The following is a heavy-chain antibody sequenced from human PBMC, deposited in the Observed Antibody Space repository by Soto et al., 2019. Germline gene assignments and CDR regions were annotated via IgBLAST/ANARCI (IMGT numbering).Heavy chain of an antibody. CDR3: ARFGGTPYNWFDP. V-gene: IGHV4-30-2*06. CDR1: GGSISSGDYL. J-gene: IGHJ5*02. Sequence: LSLTCAVSGGSISSGDYLWSWIRQSPGKGLEWIAYMYHSGSTYYNPSLEGRVTISVDKSKNQLSLNLTSVTAADTAVYYCARFGGTPYNWFDPWGQGTLVTVSS. CDR2: MYHSGST. D-gene: IGHD1-1*01.